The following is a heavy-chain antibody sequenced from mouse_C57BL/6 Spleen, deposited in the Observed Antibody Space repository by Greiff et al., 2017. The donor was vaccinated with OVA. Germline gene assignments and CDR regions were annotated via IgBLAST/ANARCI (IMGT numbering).Heavy chain of an antibody. CDR2: IYPGGGDT. V-gene: IGHV1-82*01. CDR3: ARPYSNSWYFDV. D-gene: IGHD2-5*01. Sequence: VQLQQSGPELVKPGASVKISCKASGYAFSSSWMNWVKQRPGQGLEWIGRIYPGGGDTNYNGKFKGKATLTADKSSSTAYMQLRSLTSEDSAVYFCARPYSNSWYFDVWGTGTTVTVSS. CDR1: GYAFSSSW. J-gene: IGHJ1*03.